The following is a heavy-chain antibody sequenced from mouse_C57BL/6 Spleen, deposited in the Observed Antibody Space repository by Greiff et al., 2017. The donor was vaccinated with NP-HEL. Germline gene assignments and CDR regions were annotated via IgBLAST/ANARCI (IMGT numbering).Heavy chain of an antibody. J-gene: IGHJ3*01. Sequence: EVQLVESGEGLVKPGGSLKLSCAASGFTFSSYAMSWVRQTPEKRLEWVAYISSGGDYIYYADTVKGRFTISRDNARNTLYLQMSSLKSEDTAMYYCTRGPSLRAWFAYWGQGTLVTVSA. CDR3: TRGPSLRAWFAY. D-gene: IGHD1-1*01. CDR1: GFTFSSYA. CDR2: ISSGGDYI. V-gene: IGHV5-9-1*02.